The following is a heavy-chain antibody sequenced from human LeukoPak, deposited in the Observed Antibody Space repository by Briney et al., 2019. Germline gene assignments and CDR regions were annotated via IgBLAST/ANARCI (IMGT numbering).Heavy chain of an antibody. CDR1: GGSISSGDYY. Sequence: LSLTCTVSGGSISSGDYYWSWIRQAPGKGLEWVSSISSSSSYIYYADSVKGRFTISRDNAKNSLYLQMNSLRAEDTAVYYCASTLYCSSTSCSGPYNWFDPWGQGTLVTVSS. CDR2: ISSSSSYI. CDR3: ASTLYCSSTSCSGPYNWFDP. J-gene: IGHJ5*02. D-gene: IGHD2-2*01. V-gene: IGHV3-11*06.